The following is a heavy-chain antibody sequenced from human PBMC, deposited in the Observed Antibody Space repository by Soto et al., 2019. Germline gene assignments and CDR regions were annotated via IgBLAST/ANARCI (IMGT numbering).Heavy chain of an antibody. Sequence: GESLKISCKGSGYRFTSYCISCVRQMPGKGLEWMGRIDPSDSYTNYSPSFQGHVTISADKSISTAYLQWSSLKASDTAMYYCARHEGDYYDSSGPFEYWGQGTLVTVSS. D-gene: IGHD3-22*01. CDR1: GYRFTSYC. CDR2: IDPSDSYT. CDR3: ARHEGDYYDSSGPFEY. V-gene: IGHV5-10-1*01. J-gene: IGHJ4*02.